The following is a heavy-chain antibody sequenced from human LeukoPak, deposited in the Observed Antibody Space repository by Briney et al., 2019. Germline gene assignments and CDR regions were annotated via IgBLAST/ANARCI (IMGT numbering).Heavy chain of an antibody. CDR3: ARVWDYGSGELGPFDP. Sequence: GASVKVSCKASGYTFTSYYMHWVRRAPGQGLEWMGIINPSGGSTSYAQKFQGRVTMTRDTSTSTVYMELSSLRSEDTAVYYCARVWDYGSGELGPFDPWGQEPWSPSPQ. D-gene: IGHD3-10*01. J-gene: IGHJ5*02. V-gene: IGHV1-46*01. CDR1: GYTFTSYY. CDR2: INPSGGST.